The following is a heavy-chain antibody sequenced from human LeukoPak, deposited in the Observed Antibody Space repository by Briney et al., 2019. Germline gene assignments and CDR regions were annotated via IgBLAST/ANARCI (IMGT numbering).Heavy chain of an antibody. D-gene: IGHD6-6*01. J-gene: IGHJ6*03. V-gene: IGHV4-34*01. CDR2: INHSVST. CDR1: GGSFSGYY. CDR3: ARPSSRHYYYYHMDV. Sequence: SETLSLTCAVYGGSFSGYYWSWIRQPPGKGLEWIGEINHSVSTNYNPSLKSRVTISVDTSKNQFSLKLSSVTAADTAVYYCARPSSRHYYYYHMDVWGKGTTVTISS.